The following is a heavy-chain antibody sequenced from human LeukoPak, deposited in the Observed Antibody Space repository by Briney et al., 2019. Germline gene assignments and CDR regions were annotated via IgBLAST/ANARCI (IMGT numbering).Heavy chain of an antibody. V-gene: IGHV1-2*02. CDR3: ARGVAAYTHYADSSGYD. CDR1: GYTLTGYH. D-gene: IGHD3-22*01. J-gene: IGHJ4*02. CDR2: INPMNGDT. Sequence: ASVKVSCKASGYTLTGYHVQWVRQAPGQGLGWMGWINPMNGDTNYAQKFQGRVTMTRDTSINTAYMELRSLISDDTAVYYCARGVAAYTHYADSSGYDWGQGTLVLVSS.